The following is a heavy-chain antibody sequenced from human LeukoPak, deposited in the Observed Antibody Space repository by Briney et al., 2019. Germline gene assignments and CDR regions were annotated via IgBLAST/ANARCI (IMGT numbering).Heavy chain of an antibody. Sequence: ASVKVSCKASGYTFTSYDINWVRQATGQGLEWMGWMDPNSGSAGYAQKFQGRVTMTWNASISTAYMELSSLRSEDTAAYYCARVASSGWYYFDYWGQGTLVTVSS. CDR1: GYTFTSYD. CDR2: MDPNSGSA. CDR3: ARVASSGWYYFDY. D-gene: IGHD6-19*01. J-gene: IGHJ4*02. V-gene: IGHV1-8*02.